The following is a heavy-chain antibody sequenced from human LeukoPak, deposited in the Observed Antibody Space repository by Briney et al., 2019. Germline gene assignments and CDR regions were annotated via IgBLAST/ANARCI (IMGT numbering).Heavy chain of an antibody. D-gene: IGHD6-13*01. CDR1: GFTFSSYP. CDR2: ITSTGGTT. CDR3: AKAVNPATSSSSFLFFDS. J-gene: IGHJ4*02. Sequence: GGSLRLSCATSGFTFSSYPMNWVRQAPGKGLEGVSTITSTGGTTYYADSVKGRFTISRDNSKTTLYLQLTSLTVEDTAVYYCAKAVNPATSSSSFLFFDSWGQGTLVAVSS. V-gene: IGHV3-23*01.